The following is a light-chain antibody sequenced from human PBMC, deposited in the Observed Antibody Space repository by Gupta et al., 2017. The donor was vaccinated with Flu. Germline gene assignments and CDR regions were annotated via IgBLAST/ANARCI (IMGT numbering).Light chain of an antibody. V-gene: IGKV3-20*01. CDR3: QQYDTSPRT. CDR1: QSVSSSY. CDR2: SAS. Sequence: EIVLTQSPGTLSLSPGERATLSCRASQSVSSSYLAWYQHKPGQAPSLLIYSASSRATGVPDRFSASGSGTDFILTISRLEPEDFAVYYCQQYDTSPRTFGQGTKVEIK. J-gene: IGKJ1*01.